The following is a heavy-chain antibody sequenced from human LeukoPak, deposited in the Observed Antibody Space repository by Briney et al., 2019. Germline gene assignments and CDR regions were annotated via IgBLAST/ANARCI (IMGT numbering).Heavy chain of an antibody. CDR2: IIPIFGTA. CDR3: ARDDGECLFDY. CDR1: GGTFSSYA. V-gene: IGHV1-69*05. J-gene: IGHJ4*02. Sequence: GASVKVSCKASGGTFSSYAISWVRQAPGQGLEWMGRIIPIFGTANYAQKFQGRVTITTNESTSTAYMELSSLRSEDTAVYYCARDDGECLFDYWGQGTLVTVSS. D-gene: IGHD4-17*01.